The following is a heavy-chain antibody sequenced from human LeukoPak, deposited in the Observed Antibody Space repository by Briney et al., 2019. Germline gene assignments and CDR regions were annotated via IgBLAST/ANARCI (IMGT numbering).Heavy chain of an antibody. J-gene: IGHJ4*02. Sequence: KPGGSLRLSCAASGFSFSGYSMSWVRQAPGKGLEWVSSVSSSSGHIYYADSVKGRFTISRDNAKNSLYLQMNTLRAEDTAVYYCARDLAHDYWGQGTLVTVSS. CDR1: GFSFSGYS. CDR2: VSSSSGHI. V-gene: IGHV3-21*01. CDR3: ARDLAHDY.